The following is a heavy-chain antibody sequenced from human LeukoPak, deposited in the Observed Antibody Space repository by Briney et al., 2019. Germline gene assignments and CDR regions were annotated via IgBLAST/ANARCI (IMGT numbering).Heavy chain of an antibody. CDR2: IIPIFGTV. CDR3: AREKDIVVVPAATGHFDY. J-gene: IGHJ4*02. V-gene: IGHV1-69*13. Sequence: SVKVSCKASGGTFSSYAISWVRQAPGQGLEWMGGIIPIFGTVNYAQKFQGRVTITADESTSTAYMELSSLRSEDTAVYYCAREKDIVVVPAATGHFDYWGQGTLVTVSS. CDR1: GGTFSSYA. D-gene: IGHD2-2*01.